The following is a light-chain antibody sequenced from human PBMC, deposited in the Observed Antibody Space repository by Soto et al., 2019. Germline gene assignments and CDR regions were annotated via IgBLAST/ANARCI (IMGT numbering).Light chain of an antibody. CDR3: QQLDSYPIT. V-gene: IGKV1-9*01. Sequence: DIQLTRSPSFRFAFEGDRVTIICRPSRGFSVYLAWYQQNPGKAPKLLLYVASTLQSGVPSRFSGSGSGTEFTLTISSLQPEDFATYYCQQLDSYPITFGQGTRLEIK. CDR2: VAS. J-gene: IGKJ5*01. CDR1: RGFSVY.